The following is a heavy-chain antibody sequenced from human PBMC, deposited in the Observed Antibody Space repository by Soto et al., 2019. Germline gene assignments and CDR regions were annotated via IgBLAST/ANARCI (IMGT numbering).Heavy chain of an antibody. CDR1: GFTFTNYA. D-gene: IGHD1-1*01. CDR2: ISGSGGTT. V-gene: IGHV3-23*01. Sequence: EVQLLESGGDLVRPGGSLRLSCAASGFTFTNYALSWVRQAPGKGLEWVAGISGSGGTTYYADSMKGRFTISRDNAWNTVHLQMNGLRGDDTAVYYCAKGSRDRYLIFDFWGQGTLVTVSS. J-gene: IGHJ4*02. CDR3: AKGSRDRYLIFDF.